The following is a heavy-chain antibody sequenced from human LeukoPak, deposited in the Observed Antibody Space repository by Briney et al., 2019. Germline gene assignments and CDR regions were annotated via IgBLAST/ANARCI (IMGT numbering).Heavy chain of an antibody. CDR2: INPNSGGT. J-gene: IGHJ4*02. D-gene: IGHD6-6*01. V-gene: IGHV1-2*02. Sequence: ASVTVSCKASGYTFTGYYMHWVRQAPGQGLEWMGWINPNSGGTNYAQKFQGRVTMTRDTSISTAYMELSRLRSDDTAVYYCARDGASSSYYFDYWGQGTLVTVSS. CDR1: GYTFTGYY. CDR3: ARDGASSSYYFDY.